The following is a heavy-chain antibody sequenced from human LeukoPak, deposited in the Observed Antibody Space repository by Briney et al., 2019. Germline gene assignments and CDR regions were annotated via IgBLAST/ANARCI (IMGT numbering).Heavy chain of an antibody. D-gene: IGHD5-18*01. J-gene: IGHJ4*02. CDR3: ARLSGYIGRDNFDY. Sequence: SETLSLTCALSGASISSGPYSWNWVRQSPGKGLEWIGHTYHSGSPDYNPSLRSRVTISADRSKNQFSLRLNSVTAADTAVYYCARLSGYIGRDNFDYWGQGTLVTLSS. CDR1: GASISSGPYS. CDR2: TYHSGSP. V-gene: IGHV4-30-2*06.